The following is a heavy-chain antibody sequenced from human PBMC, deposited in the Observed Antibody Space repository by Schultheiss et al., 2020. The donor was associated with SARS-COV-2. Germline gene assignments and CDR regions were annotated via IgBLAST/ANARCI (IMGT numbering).Heavy chain of an antibody. CDR2: ISWNSGSI. CDR1: GFTFDDYA. Sequence: GGSLRLSCAASGFTFDDYAMHWVRQAPGKGLEWVSGISWNSGSIGYADSVKGRFTISRDNAKNSLYLQMNSLRAEDTAVYYCARLGIVPAATDHLPFDYYYYYMDVWGKGTTVTVSS. CDR3: ARLGIVPAATDHLPFDYYYYYMDV. J-gene: IGHJ6*03. D-gene: IGHD2-2*01. V-gene: IGHV3-9*01.